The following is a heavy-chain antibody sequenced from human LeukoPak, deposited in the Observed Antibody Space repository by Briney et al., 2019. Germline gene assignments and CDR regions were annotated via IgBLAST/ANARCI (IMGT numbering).Heavy chain of an antibody. CDR1: GFTFSSYA. V-gene: IGHV3-30-3*01. CDR3: ARDGYNEMYYFDY. Sequence: GRSLRLSCAASGFTFSSYAMHWVRQAPGKGLEWVAVISYDGSNKYYADSVKGRFTISRDNSKNTLYLQMNSLRAEDTAVYYCARDGYNEMYYFDYWGQGTLVTVSS. CDR2: ISYDGSNK. J-gene: IGHJ4*02. D-gene: IGHD5-24*01.